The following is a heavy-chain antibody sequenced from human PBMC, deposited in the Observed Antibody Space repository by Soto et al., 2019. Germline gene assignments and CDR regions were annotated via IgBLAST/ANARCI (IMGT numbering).Heavy chain of an antibody. J-gene: IGHJ5*02. CDR2: ISAYNGNT. CDR3: TRDLLPRYSFSGFDP. D-gene: IGHD5-12*01. CDR1: GYTFTSYG. Sequence: GASVKVSCKASGYTFTSYGISWVRQAPGQGLEWMGWISAYNGNTNYAQKLQARVTITRDTSASTAYMEMRSLTSEDTALYYCTRDLLPRYSFSGFDPWGQGTQVTVSS. V-gene: IGHV1-18*01.